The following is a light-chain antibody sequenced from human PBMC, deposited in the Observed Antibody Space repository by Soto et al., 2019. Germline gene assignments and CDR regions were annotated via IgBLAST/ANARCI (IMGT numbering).Light chain of an antibody. CDR1: IRDVVSYNL. J-gene: IGLJ7*01. CDR2: EGS. Sequence: QSVLTYPGSESESPGLSRNISCTGTIRDVVSYNLVSWYQHHPGKAPNLMIYEGSKRPSGVSNRLSVSNSGNTASLTISGLQAYDEADSFCCSSAGRSKRVFGGGTQLPXL. V-gene: IGLV2-23*01. CDR3: CSSAGRSKRV.